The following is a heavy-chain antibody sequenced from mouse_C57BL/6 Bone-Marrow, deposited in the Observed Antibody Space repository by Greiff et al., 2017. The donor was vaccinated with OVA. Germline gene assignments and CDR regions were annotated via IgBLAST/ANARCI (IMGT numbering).Heavy chain of an antibody. Sequence: EVMLVESGGGLVQPGGSLKLSCAASGFTFSDYYMYWVRQTPEKRLEWVAYISTGGGSTYYPDTVKGRFTISRDNAKNTLYLQMSRLKSEDTAMYYCAKTDGYYDYCAVDYWGQGTSVTVSS. CDR2: ISTGGGST. CDR1: GFTFSDYY. CDR3: AKTDGYYDYCAVDY. J-gene: IGHJ4*01. D-gene: IGHD2-3*01. V-gene: IGHV5-12*01.